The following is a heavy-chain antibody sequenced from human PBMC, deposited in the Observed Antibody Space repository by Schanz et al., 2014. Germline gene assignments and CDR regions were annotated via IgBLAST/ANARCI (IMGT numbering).Heavy chain of an antibody. J-gene: IGHJ4*02. D-gene: IGHD2-21*02. V-gene: IGHV3-33*01. Sequence: QVQLVESGGGVVQPGRSLRLSCAASGFTFSSYGMHWVRQAPGKGLEWVAVIWYDGSNKYYADSVKGRFTVSRDNAKNSVYLQMNGLRVEDTAVYYCVRERTNYGGNSYFFDHWGQGTLVTVSS. CDR1: GFTFSSYG. CDR2: IWYDGSNK. CDR3: VRERTNYGGNSYFFDH.